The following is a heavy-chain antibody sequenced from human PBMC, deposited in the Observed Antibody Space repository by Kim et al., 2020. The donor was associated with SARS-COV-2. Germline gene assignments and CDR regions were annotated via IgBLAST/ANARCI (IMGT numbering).Heavy chain of an antibody. CDR1: GFTFSNYG. V-gene: IGHV3-30*18. CDR3: AKGSSSWYYPNLDH. CDR2: VSHDGSNK. D-gene: IGHD6-13*01. Sequence: GGSLRLSCTASGFTFSNYGMHWARQAPGKGLEWVAIVSHDGSNKNYADSVKGRFTISRDNSKNTVHLQVNSLRPEDTAVYYCAKGSSSWYYPNLDHWGQGTLVTVSS. J-gene: IGHJ4*02.